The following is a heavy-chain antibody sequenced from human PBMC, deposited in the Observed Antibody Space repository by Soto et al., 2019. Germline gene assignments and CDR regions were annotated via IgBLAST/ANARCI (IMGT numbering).Heavy chain of an antibody. V-gene: IGHV3-53*01. Sequence: GKGLEWVSVIHSGGSPYYADSVKGRFTISRDNSKNTLYRQMNSLRAEDTAVYYCARSRKQLVRGGYYYYGMDVWGQGTTVSVSS. CDR2: IHSGGSP. CDR3: ARSRKQLVRGGYYYYGMDV. D-gene: IGHD6-6*01. J-gene: IGHJ6*02.